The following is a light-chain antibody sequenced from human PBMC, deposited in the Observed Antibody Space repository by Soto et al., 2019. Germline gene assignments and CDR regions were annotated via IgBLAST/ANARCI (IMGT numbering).Light chain of an antibody. V-gene: IGLV2-14*01. Sequence: QSALTHPASVSGSPGQSITISCTGTSSDVGGYNYVSWYQQHPGKAPKLMIYDVSNRPSGVSNRFSGSKSGNTAALTSSGLQDEDEADYYCSSYTSRSTVVFGGGTQLTVL. J-gene: IGLJ2*01. CDR3: SSYTSRSTVV. CDR1: SSDVGGYNY. CDR2: DVS.